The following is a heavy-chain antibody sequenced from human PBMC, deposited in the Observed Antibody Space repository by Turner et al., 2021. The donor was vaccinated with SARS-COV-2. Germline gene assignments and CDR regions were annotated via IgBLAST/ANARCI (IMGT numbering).Heavy chain of an antibody. CDR2: IIPIFGTP. D-gene: IGHD3-10*01. V-gene: IGHV1-69*01. CDR3: ASFGGDYVFDY. J-gene: IGHJ4*02. CDR1: GGTFSSYA. Sequence: VQLGQSGAEVKKPGSSGKVSCKASGGTFSSYAISWVRQAPGQGLEWMVGIIPIFGTPNYAQKFQGRVTITADESTSTAYMELSSLRSEDTAVYYCASFGGDYVFDYWGQGTLVTVSS.